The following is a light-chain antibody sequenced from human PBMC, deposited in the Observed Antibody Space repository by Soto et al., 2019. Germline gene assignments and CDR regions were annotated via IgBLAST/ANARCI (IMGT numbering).Light chain of an antibody. CDR2: GAS. CDR3: QQYDNWPLT. J-gene: IGKJ4*01. CDR1: QSVSSN. V-gene: IGKV3-15*01. Sequence: ETVMTQSPATLSVSPGERATLSCRASQSVSSNVAWYQQKPGQAPRLLIYGASTRATGIPARFSGSGSGTEFTLTISSLQSEDFAVYHCQQYDNWPLTFGGGTKVDIK.